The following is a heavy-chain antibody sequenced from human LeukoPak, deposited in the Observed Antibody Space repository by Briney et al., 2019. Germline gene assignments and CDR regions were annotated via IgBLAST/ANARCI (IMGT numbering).Heavy chain of an antibody. J-gene: IGHJ4*02. CDR2: ISGSGGST. CDR3: AKDEFTYYYDSSGYYSY. V-gene: IGHV3-23*01. D-gene: IGHD3-22*01. Sequence: GGSLRLSCAASGFTFSSYAMSWVRQAPGKGLEWVSAISGSGGSTYYADSVKGRYTISRDNSKNTLYLQMNSLRAEDTAVYYCAKDEFTYYYDSSGYYSYWGQGTLVTVSS. CDR1: GFTFSSYA.